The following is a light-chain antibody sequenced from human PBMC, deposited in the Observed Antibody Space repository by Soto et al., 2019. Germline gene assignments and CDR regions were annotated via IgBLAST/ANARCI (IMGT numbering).Light chain of an antibody. CDR1: QSISTW. CDR2: KAS. CDR3: QQYNASQIT. J-gene: IGKJ4*02. V-gene: IGKV1-5*03. Sequence: DIQMTQSPSTLSASVGDRVTITCRASQSISTWLAWYQQKPGKAPKLLIYKASSIEGGVPSRFSGSGYATEFNITISSLQPDDFATCYCQQYNASQITFGGGTTVEIK.